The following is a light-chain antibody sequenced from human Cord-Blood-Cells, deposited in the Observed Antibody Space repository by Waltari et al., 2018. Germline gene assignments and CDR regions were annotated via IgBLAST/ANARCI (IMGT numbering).Light chain of an antibody. V-gene: IGKV3-11*01. CDR2: DAS. Sequence: EIVLTQSPATLSLSPAERATLSCRASQSVSSYLAWYQQKPGQAPRLLIYDASNRATGIPARFSGSGSGTDFTLTISSLEPEDFAVYYCQQRRGLTFGGGTKVEIK. J-gene: IGKJ4*01. CDR1: QSVSSY. CDR3: QQRRGLT.